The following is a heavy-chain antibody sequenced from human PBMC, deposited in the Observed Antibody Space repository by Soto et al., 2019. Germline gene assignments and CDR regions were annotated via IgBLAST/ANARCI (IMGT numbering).Heavy chain of an antibody. V-gene: IGHV3-30*18. CDR3: AKGAGIISLGCYYGMDV. D-gene: IGHD3-10*01. J-gene: IGHJ6*02. CDR1: GFTFSSYG. CDR2: ISYDGSNK. Sequence: QVQLVESGGGVVQPGRSLRLSCAASGFTFSSYGMHWVRQAPGKGLEWVAVISYDGSNKYYADSVKGRFTISRDNSKDTRYLQMNCLRAEDTAVYYCAKGAGIISLGCYYGMDVWGQGTTVTVSS.